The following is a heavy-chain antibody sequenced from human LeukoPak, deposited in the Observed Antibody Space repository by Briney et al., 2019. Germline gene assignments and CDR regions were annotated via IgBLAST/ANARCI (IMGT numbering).Heavy chain of an antibody. V-gene: IGHV1-3*01. CDR1: GYTFTSYA. CDR2: INAGNGNT. D-gene: IGHD3-22*01. J-gene: IGHJ6*02. Sequence: ASVKVSCKASGYTFTSYAIHWVRQAPGQRLEWMGWINAGNGNTKYSQKFQGRVTITRDTSASTAYMELSSLRSEDTAVYYCARPIPFSDSSGYYYYGMDVWGQGTTVTVSS. CDR3: ARPIPFSDSSGYYYYGMDV.